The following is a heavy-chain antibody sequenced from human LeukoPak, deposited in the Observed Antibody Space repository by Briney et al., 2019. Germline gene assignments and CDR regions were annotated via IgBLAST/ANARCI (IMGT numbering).Heavy chain of an antibody. CDR3: ARDPTRVENYYDKTFDP. V-gene: IGHV1-2*02. J-gene: IGHJ5*02. Sequence: EASVKVACKASGYTFTGYYMHWVRQAPGQGLEWMGWINPNSGGTNYAQKFQGRVTMTRDTSISTAYMELSRLRSDDTAVYYCARDPTRVENYYDKTFDPWGQGTLVTVSS. CDR2: INPNSGGT. D-gene: IGHD3-22*01. CDR1: GYTFTGYY.